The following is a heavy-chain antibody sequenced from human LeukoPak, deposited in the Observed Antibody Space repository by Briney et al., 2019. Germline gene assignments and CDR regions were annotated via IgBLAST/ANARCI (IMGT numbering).Heavy chain of an antibody. Sequence: PGGSLRLSCAASGFTFSSYAMSWVRQAPGKGLEWVSAISGSGGSTYYVDSVKGRFTISRDNSKNTLYLQMNSLRAEDTAVYYCARDIRHYYDSSGYDREDAFDIWGQGTMVTVSS. CDR3: ARDIRHYYDSSGYDREDAFDI. CDR1: GFTFSSYA. D-gene: IGHD3-22*01. CDR2: ISGSGGST. J-gene: IGHJ3*02. V-gene: IGHV3-23*01.